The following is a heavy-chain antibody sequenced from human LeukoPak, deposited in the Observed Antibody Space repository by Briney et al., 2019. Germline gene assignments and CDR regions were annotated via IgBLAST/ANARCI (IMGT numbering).Heavy chain of an antibody. CDR1: GFTFSSYW. J-gene: IGHJ4*02. V-gene: IGHV3-74*01. CDR2: ISTDGSST. D-gene: IGHD4-17*01. CDR3: TKLHLGSATVTH. Sequence: PGGSLRLSCAASGFTFSSYWMHWVRQAPGKGLVWVSRISTDGSSTNSADSVKGRFTISRDNSKNTLYLQMNSLRAEDTAVYYCTKLHLGSATVTHWGQGTLVTVSS.